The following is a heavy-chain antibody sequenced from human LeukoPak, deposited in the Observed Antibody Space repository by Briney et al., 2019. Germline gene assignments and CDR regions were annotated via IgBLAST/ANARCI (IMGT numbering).Heavy chain of an antibody. V-gene: IGHV4-4*02. CDR1: GGSISSSNW. CDR2: IYRSGST. D-gene: IGHD3-16*02. Sequence: SGTLSLTCAVSGGSISSSNWWSWVRQPPGKGLEWIGEIYRSGSTDYNPSLKSRVTISVDKSKNQFSLKLSSVTAADTAVYYCARGGDYVWGSYRLEYYFDYWGQGTLVTVSS. J-gene: IGHJ4*02. CDR3: ARGGDYVWGSYRLEYYFDY.